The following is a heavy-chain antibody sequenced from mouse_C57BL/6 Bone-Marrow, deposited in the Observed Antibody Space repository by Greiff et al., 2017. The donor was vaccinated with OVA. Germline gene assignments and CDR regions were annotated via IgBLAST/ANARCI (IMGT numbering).Heavy chain of an antibody. CDR1: GYTFTSYW. CDR2: IDPSDSYT. J-gene: IGHJ3*01. CDR3: ARGVFLFAY. V-gene: IGHV1-50*01. Sequence: QVHVKQPGAELVKPGASVKLSCKASGYTFTSYWMQWVKQRPGQGLEWIGEIDPSDSYTNYNQKFKGKATLTVDTSSSTAYMQLSSLTSEDSAVYYCARGVFLFAYWGQGTLVTVSA.